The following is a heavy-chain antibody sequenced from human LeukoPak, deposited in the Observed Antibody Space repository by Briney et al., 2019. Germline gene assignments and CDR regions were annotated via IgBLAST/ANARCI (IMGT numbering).Heavy chain of an antibody. CDR2: ISNSDDNT. Sequence: GGSLRLSCAASGFTFSGYSMNWVRQAPGKGLEWVSTISNSDDNTYYADSVKGRFTISRDNSKNTLYLQMNSLTAEDTAIYYCAKATGTLGNWGQGTLVTVSA. D-gene: IGHD1-1*01. V-gene: IGHV3-23*01. CDR3: AKATGTLGN. J-gene: IGHJ4*02. CDR1: GFTFSGYS.